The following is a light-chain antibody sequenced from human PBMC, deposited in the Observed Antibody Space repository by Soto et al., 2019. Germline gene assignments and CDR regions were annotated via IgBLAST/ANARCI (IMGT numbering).Light chain of an antibody. V-gene: IGKV3-15*01. Sequence: ETVMTQSPATLSVSPGERATLSCRATQSVSSDLAWYQQKPGQPPRLLIYGAFTRATGIRARFSGSGSATEFTLTVSSLQSEDFAVYYCQQYNNWPQTFGQGTKVEIK. CDR1: QSVSSD. J-gene: IGKJ1*01. CDR3: QQYNNWPQT. CDR2: GAF.